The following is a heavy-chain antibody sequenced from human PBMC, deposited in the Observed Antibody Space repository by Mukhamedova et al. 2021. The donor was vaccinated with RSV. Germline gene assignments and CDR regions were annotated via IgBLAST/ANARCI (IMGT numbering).Heavy chain of an antibody. D-gene: IGHD5-24*01. V-gene: IGHV3-73*01. Sequence: AYAASVKGRFTISRDDSKNTAYLQMNSLKTEDTAVYYCTRRAGKTWGWLQNDYWGQGTLVTVSS. CDR3: TRRAGKTWGWLQNDY. J-gene: IGHJ4*02.